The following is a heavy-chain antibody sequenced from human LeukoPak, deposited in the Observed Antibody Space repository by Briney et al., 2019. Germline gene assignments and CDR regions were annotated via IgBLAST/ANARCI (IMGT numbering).Heavy chain of an antibody. CDR3: ARAPYSSYGDY. Sequence: GGSLRLSCAASGFTVSSNYMSWVRQAPGKGLEWVSVIYSADNTYYADSVKGRFTISRDNSKNTLYLQMNSLRAEDTAVYYCARAPYSSYGDYWGQGTLVTVAS. D-gene: IGHD3-22*01. J-gene: IGHJ4*02. CDR2: IYSADNT. CDR1: GFTVSSNY. V-gene: IGHV3-53*01.